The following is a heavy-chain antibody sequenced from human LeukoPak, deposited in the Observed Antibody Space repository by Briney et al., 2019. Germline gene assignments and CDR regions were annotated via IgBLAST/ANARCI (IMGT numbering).Heavy chain of an antibody. CDR3: ARDGLPTWNDRYFDY. J-gene: IGHJ4*02. Sequence: SETLSLTCTVSGYSINSDYYWGWIRQPPGKGLEWIGSIYHSGSTYYNPSLKSRVTISVDTSKNQFSLKLSSVTAADTAVYYCARDGLPTWNDRYFDYWGQGTLVTVSS. CDR1: GYSINSDYY. CDR2: IYHSGST. V-gene: IGHV4-38-2*02. D-gene: IGHD1-1*01.